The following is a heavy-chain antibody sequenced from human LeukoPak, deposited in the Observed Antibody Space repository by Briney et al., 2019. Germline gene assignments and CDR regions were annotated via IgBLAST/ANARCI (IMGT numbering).Heavy chain of an antibody. CDR1: GYTFTSYY. D-gene: IGHD5/OR15-5a*01. V-gene: IGHV1-46*01. J-gene: IGHJ6*02. CDR3: ASLVWSRTSGGNYYYYYDMDV. Sequence: ASVKVSCKASGYTFTSYYMHWVRQAPGQGLEWMGIINPSGGSTSYAQKFQGRVTMTRDTSTGTVYMELSSLRSEDTAVYYCASLVWSRTSGGNYYYYYDMDVWGQGTTVTVSS. CDR2: INPSGGST.